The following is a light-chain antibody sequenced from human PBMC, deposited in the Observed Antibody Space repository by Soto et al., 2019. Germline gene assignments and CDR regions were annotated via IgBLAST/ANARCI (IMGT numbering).Light chain of an antibody. Sequence: EIVMTQSPATLCVSPGERATLSCRASQTVSSNLAWYQQKPGQAPRLLIYGASTRATGIPARFSGSGSGTEFTLIISSLQSEDFAVYYCQHYNNWPPWTFGQGTKVDIK. CDR3: QHYNNWPPWT. J-gene: IGKJ1*01. CDR1: QTVSSN. CDR2: GAS. V-gene: IGKV3-15*01.